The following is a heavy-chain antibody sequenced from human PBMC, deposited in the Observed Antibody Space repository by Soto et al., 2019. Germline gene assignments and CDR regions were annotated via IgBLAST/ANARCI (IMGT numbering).Heavy chain of an antibody. CDR3: ARAGSVDGLR. J-gene: IGHJ4*02. D-gene: IGHD5-12*01. CDR1: GGTFSSYT. Sequence: QVQLVQSGAEVKKPGSSVKVSCKASGGTFSSYTSSWVRQAAGQGLEWMGRIIPILGIANYAQKFQGRVTITSDKSTSTAYMELSSLRSEDTAVYYCARAGSVDGLRWGQGTLVTVSS. CDR2: IIPILGIA. V-gene: IGHV1-69*02.